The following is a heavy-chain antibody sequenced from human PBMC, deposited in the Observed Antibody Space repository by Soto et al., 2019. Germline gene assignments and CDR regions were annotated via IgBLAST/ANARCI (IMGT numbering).Heavy chain of an antibody. CDR3: AKDLDSGITMVRGALWY. J-gene: IGHJ4*02. CDR2: ISGSGGST. Sequence: EVQLLESGGGLVQPGGSLRLSCAASGFTFSSYAMSWVRQAPGKGLEWVSAISGSGGSTYYADSVKGRFTISRDNSKNTLYLQMNSLRAEDTAVYYCAKDLDSGITMVRGALWYWGQGTLVTVSS. CDR1: GFTFSSYA. D-gene: IGHD3-10*01. V-gene: IGHV3-23*01.